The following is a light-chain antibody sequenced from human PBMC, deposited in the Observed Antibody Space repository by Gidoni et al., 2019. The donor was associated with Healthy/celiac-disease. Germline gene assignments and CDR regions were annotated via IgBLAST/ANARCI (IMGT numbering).Light chain of an antibody. CDR1: ERVSSN. Sequence: EIVMTQSPATLSVSPGERATLSCRASERVSSNLAWYQQKPGQAPRLLIYGASTRATGIPARFSGSGSGKEFTLTISSLQSEDFAVYYCQQYNNWPPKTFGQGTKVEIK. V-gene: IGKV3-15*01. J-gene: IGKJ1*01. CDR2: GAS. CDR3: QQYNNWPPKT.